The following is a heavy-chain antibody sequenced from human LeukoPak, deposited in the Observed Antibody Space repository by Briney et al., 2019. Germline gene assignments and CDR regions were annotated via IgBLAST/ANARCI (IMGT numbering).Heavy chain of an antibody. V-gene: IGHV3-23*01. CDR2: ISGSGGST. J-gene: IGHJ4*02. Sequence: GGSLRLSCAASGFTFSSYAMSWVRQAPGKGLEWVSAISGSGGSTYFADSVKGRFTISRDNAKNSLYLQMNSLRAEDTAVYFCAREFSTSRPSYWGQGTLVTVSS. CDR1: GFTFSSYA. CDR3: AREFSTSRPSY. D-gene: IGHD6-6*01.